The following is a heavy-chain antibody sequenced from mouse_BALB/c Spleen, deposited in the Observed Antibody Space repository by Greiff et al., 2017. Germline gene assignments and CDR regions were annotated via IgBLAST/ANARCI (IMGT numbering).Heavy chain of an antibody. J-gene: IGHJ3*01. Sequence: QVQLKESGAELVKPGASVKLSCKASGYTFTSYYMYWVKQRPGQGLEWIGEINPSNGGTNFNEKFKSKATLTVDNSSSTAYMQLSSLTSEDSAVYYCTRGYYGAYWGQGTPVTVAA. CDR3: TRGYYGAY. CDR2: INPSNGGT. D-gene: IGHD1-1*01. V-gene: IGHV1S81*02. CDR1: GYTFTSYY.